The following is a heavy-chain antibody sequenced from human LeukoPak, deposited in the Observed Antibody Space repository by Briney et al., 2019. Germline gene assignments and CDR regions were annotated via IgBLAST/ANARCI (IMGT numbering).Heavy chain of an antibody. CDR3: ARDRYSSSSYYYYGMDV. D-gene: IGHD6-13*01. CDR2: IYHSGST. CDR1: GGSISSSNW. Sequence: TPSGTLSLTCAVSGGSISSSNWWSWVRQPPGKGLEWIGEIYHSGSTNYNPSLKSRVTISVDKSKNQFSLKLRSVTAADTAVYYCARDRYSSSSYYYYGMDVWGQGATVTVSS. V-gene: IGHV4-4*02. J-gene: IGHJ6*02.